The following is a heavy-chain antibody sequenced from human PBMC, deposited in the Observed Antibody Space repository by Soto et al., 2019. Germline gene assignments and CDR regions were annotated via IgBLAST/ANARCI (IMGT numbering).Heavy chain of an antibody. D-gene: IGHD3-10*01. CDR1: GFTVSSNY. V-gene: IGHV3-53*01. J-gene: IGHJ6*02. Sequence: LRLSCAASGFTVSSNYMSWVRQAPGKGLEWVSVIYSGGSTYYADSVKGRFTISRDNSKNTLYLQMNSLRAEDTAVYYCARDRADYGMDVWGQGTTVTVSS. CDR2: IYSGGST. CDR3: ARDRADYGMDV.